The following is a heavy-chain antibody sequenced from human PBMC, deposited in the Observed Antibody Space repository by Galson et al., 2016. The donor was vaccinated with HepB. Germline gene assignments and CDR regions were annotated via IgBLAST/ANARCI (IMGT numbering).Heavy chain of an antibody. CDR2: IGHSGGYI. D-gene: IGHD3-22*01. CDR3: ARHPDYYDNSGYLDY. Sequence: ETLSLTCTVSGGSISSSAYYWSWIRQHPGKGLEWVSSIGHSGGYIYYADSVKGRFTISRDNSNNTLYLQMNSLRAEDTAVYYCARHPDYYDNSGYLDYWGQGTLVTVSS. V-gene: IGHV3-23*01. CDR1: GGSISSSAYY. J-gene: IGHJ4*02.